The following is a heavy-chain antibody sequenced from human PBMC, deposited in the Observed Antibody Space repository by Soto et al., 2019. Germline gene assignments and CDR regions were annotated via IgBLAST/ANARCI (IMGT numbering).Heavy chain of an antibody. D-gene: IGHD2-15*01. J-gene: IGHJ4*02. V-gene: IGHV3-30*09. CDR1: AFTFRSYD. CDR2: ISYDGSNE. Sequence: GGSLRLSCAASAFTFRSYDMHWVRQAPGKGLEWLTFISYDGSNEYYADSVKGRFAISRDNSKNTLYLQMNSLRPEDTAVYYCARYCNGGACYSGSLEYWGQGTLVTVSS. CDR3: ARYCNGGACYSGSLEY.